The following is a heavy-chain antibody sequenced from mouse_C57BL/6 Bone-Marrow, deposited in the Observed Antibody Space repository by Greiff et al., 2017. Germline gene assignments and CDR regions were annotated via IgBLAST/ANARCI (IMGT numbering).Heavy chain of an antibody. CDR1: GYTFTSYW. D-gene: IGHD1-1*01. CDR2: IHPNSGST. V-gene: IGHV1-64*01. Sequence: QVQLQQPGAELVKPGASVKLSCKASGYTFTSYWMHWVKQRPGQGLEWIGMIHPNSGSTNYNEKFKSKATLTVDKSSSTAYMQLSSLTSEDSAVYYCARRHYGSGYYAMDYWGQGTSVTVSS. J-gene: IGHJ4*01. CDR3: ARRHYGSGYYAMDY.